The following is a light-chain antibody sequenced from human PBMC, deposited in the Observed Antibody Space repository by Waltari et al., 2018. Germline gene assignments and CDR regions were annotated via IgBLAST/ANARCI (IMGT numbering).Light chain of an antibody. CDR3: QHYSDWPPWT. J-gene: IGKJ1*01. CDR2: AAS. CDR1: QKVYRS. Sequence: DIVMTQSPAVLYLSPGESATLSCPASQKVYRSLACYQQRRGQAPRLLIRAASTRATGVPARFSATGSGTEFTLTISSLQSEDFAVYYCQHYSDWPPWTFGQGTRVE. V-gene: IGKV3-15*01.